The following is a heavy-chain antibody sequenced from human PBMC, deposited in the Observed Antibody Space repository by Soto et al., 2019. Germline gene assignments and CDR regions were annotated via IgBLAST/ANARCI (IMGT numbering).Heavy chain of an antibody. D-gene: IGHD3-3*01. J-gene: IGHJ3*02. CDR3: ARGGGVGVAGSAAFDM. CDR1: GYPVTAYY. V-gene: IGHV1-2*02. CDR2: INPATGAA. Sequence: QLHLVQSGAVVKKPGASVTVSCSASGYPVTAYYMHWVRQAPGRGLEWMGGINPATGAAKYTQTFQGRVTMTRDTSRRTVFMELSGLTSEDTAVFYCARGGGVGVAGSAAFDMWGQGTLVTVSS.